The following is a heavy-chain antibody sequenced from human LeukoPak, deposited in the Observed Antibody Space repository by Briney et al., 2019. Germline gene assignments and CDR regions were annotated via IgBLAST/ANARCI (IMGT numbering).Heavy chain of an antibody. D-gene: IGHD3-22*01. V-gene: IGHV1-8*01. CDR1: GYTFTSYD. Sequence: ASVKVSCKASGYTFTSYDINWVRQATGQGLEWMGWMNPNSGNTGYAQKFQGRATMTRNTSISTAYMELSSLRSEDTAVYYCARGGPYYYDSSGYLPLDYWGQGTLVTVSS. CDR2: MNPNSGNT. CDR3: ARGGPYYYDSSGYLPLDY. J-gene: IGHJ4*02.